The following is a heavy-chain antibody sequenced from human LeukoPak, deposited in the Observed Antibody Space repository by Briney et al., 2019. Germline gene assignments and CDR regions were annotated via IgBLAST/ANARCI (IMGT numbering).Heavy chain of an antibody. V-gene: IGHV3-21*01. J-gene: IGHJ4*02. CDR3: ARVSGRLERQSDLDY. CDR2: IIGVSTYK. CDR1: GFTFASYS. D-gene: IGHD1-1*01. Sequence: GGSLRFSCAASGFTFASYSMNWVRQAPGKGVEWVSSIIGVSTYKYNAGSVKGRFTISRDNAQASLYLQMISLRADETAVYYCARVSGRLERQSDLDYWGQGTLVIASS.